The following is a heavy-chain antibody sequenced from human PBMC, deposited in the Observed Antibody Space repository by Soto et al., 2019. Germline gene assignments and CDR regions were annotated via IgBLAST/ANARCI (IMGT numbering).Heavy chain of an antibody. CDR1: GGSISSGCYS. CDR2: IYHSGST. Sequence: ALSLTCAVSGGSISSGCYSWSWIRQPPWKGLEWIGYIYHSGSTYYNPSLKSRVTISVDRSKNQFSLKLSSVTAADTAVYYGARGRDGYNFPDWFDPWGQGTLVTVS. CDR3: ARGRDGYNFPDWFDP. D-gene: IGHD5-18*01. J-gene: IGHJ5*02. V-gene: IGHV4-30-2*01.